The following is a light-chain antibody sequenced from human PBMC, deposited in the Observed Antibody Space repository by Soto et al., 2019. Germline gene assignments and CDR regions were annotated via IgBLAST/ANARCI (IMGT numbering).Light chain of an antibody. CDR1: SSNIGGNS. CDR2: DDD. Sequence: HSVLTQPPSVSAAPGQRVTISCSGSSSNIGGNSVSWYQQLPGTAPKLLIYDDDKRPPGIPDRFSGSKSGTSATLGITGFQTGDEADYYCGSWDSSLSAYVYGTGTKGTVL. J-gene: IGLJ1*01. CDR3: GSWDSSLSAYV. V-gene: IGLV1-51*01.